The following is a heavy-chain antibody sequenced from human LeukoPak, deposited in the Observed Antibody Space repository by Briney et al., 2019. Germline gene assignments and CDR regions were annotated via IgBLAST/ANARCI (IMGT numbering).Heavy chain of an antibody. D-gene: IGHD3-9*01. Sequence: GGSLRLSCAASGFTFSSYWMSWVRQAPGKGLEWVANIKQDGSEKYYVDSVKGRFTISRDNAKNSLYLQMNSLRAEDTAVYYCARNPSYYDILTGYVYYYYYGMDVWGQGTTVIVSS. CDR3: ARNPSYYDILTGYVYYYYYGMDV. J-gene: IGHJ6*02. CDR1: GFTFSSYW. CDR2: IKQDGSEK. V-gene: IGHV3-7*04.